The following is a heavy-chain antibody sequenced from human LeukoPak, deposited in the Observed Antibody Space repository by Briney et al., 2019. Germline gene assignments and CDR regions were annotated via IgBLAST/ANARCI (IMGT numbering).Heavy chain of an antibody. CDR1: GGSISSYY. D-gene: IGHD3-3*01. Sequence: SETLSLTCTVSGGSISSYYWSWIRQPAGKGLEWIGRIYTSGSTNYNPSLKSRVTMSVDTSKNQFSLKLSSVTAADTAVYYCARVAGDFWSGSYAFDIWGQGTMVTASS. J-gene: IGHJ3*02. V-gene: IGHV4-4*07. CDR3: ARVAGDFWSGSYAFDI. CDR2: IYTSGST.